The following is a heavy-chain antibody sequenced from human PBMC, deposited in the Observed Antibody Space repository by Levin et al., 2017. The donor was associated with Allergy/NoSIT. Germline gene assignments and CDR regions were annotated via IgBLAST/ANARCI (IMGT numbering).Heavy chain of an antibody. D-gene: IGHD3-10*01. V-gene: IGHV4-34*01. CDR2: INHSGST. CDR1: GGSFSGYY. Sequence: SCAVYGGSFSGYYWSWIRQPPGKGLEWIGEINHSGSTNYNPSLKSRVTISVDTSKNQFSLKLSSVTAADTAVYYCARNRITMVRGVIITGFDYWGQGTLVTVSS. CDR3: ARNRITMVRGVIITGFDY. J-gene: IGHJ4*02.